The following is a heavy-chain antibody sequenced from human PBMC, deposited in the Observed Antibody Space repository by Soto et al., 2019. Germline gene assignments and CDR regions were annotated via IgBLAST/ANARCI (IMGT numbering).Heavy chain of an antibody. J-gene: IGHJ4*02. D-gene: IGHD3-3*01. CDR3: ARDDNDFWSPDPLAFDY. CDR2: ISTSGNV. V-gene: IGHV4-4*07. CDR1: GGSLTKYY. Sequence: QVQLQESGPGLVKPSETLSLTCTVSGGSLTKYYWSWIRQPAGKGLEWIGRISTSGNVVSKASLTNRLTMSADTSKNQFSLRLTSVTAADTAVYYCARDDNDFWSPDPLAFDYWGQGALVTVSS.